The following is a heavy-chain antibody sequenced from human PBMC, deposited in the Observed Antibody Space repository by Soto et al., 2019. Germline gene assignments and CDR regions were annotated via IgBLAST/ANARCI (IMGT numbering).Heavy chain of an antibody. Sequence: GASVKVSCKASGGTFSSYAISWVRQAPGQGLEWMGGIIPIFGTANYAQKFQGRVTITADESTSTAYMELSSLRSEDTAVYYCARGPFYCSSTSCQIYYYYGMDVWGQGTTVTVSS. CDR3: ARGPFYCSSTSCQIYYYYGMDV. J-gene: IGHJ6*02. V-gene: IGHV1-69*13. CDR1: GGTFSSYA. D-gene: IGHD2-2*01. CDR2: IIPIFGTA.